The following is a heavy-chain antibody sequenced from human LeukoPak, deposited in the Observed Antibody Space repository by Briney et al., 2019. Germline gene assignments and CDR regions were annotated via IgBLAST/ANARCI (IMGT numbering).Heavy chain of an antibody. V-gene: IGHV3-7*01. Sequence: GGSLRLSCAASGFTFSNYWMNWVRQAPGKGLEWVANIKQDGSEKYYVDSVKGRFTISRDNAKNSLYLQMNSLRAEDTAVYYCARRRGYCSGGSCYSGNWFDPWGQGTLVTVSS. CDR3: ARRRGYCSGGSCYSGNWFDP. D-gene: IGHD2-15*01. CDR2: IKQDGSEK. CDR1: GFTFSNYW. J-gene: IGHJ5*02.